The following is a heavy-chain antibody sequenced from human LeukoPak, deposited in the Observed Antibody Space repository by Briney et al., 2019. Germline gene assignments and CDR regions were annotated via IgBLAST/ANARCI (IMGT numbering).Heavy chain of an antibody. CDR3: ARAQEYCGGDCYSEL. V-gene: IGHV1-8*01. CDR2: MNPNSGNT. J-gene: IGHJ4*02. Sequence: ASVKVSCKASGHTFTSYDINWVRQATGQGLEWMGWMNPNSGNTGYAQKFQGRVTMTRNTSISTAYMELSSLRSEDTAVYYCARAQEYCGGDCYSELWGQGTLVTVSS. CDR1: GHTFTSYD. D-gene: IGHD2-21*02.